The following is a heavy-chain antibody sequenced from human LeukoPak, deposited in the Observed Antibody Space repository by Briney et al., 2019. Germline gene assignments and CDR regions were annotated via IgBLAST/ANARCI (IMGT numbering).Heavy chain of an antibody. CDR3: ARVGHWNDVGWFDP. CDR2: INHSGST. J-gene: IGHJ5*02. D-gene: IGHD1-1*01. V-gene: IGHV4-34*01. Sequence: SETLSLTCAVYGGSFSGYYWSWIRQPPGKGLEWTGEINHSGSTNYNPSLKSRVTISVDTSKNQFSLKLSSVTAADTAVYYCARVGHWNDVGWFDPWGQGTLVTVSS. CDR1: GGSFSGYY.